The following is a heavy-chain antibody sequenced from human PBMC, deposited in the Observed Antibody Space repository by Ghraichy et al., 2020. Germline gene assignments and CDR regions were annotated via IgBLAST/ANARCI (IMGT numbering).Heavy chain of an antibody. J-gene: IGHJ5*02. V-gene: IGHV4-39*01. CDR1: GGSMSTSADY. D-gene: IGHD6-6*01. Sequence: SETLSLTCTVSGGSMSTSADYWGWIRQPPGKRLEWIGSIYNSVSTHYNPSLRSRVTISVDPSKDQFSLRLTSVTASDMAAYYCARNKTGSLSGWFDPWGPGLLVTVSS. CDR2: IYNSVST. CDR3: ARNKTGSLSGWFDP.